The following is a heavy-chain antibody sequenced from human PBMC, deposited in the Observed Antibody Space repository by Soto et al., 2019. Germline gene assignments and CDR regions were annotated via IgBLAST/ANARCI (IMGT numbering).Heavy chain of an antibody. V-gene: IGHV3-23*01. J-gene: IGHJ4*02. D-gene: IGHD3-16*02. CDR2: ISATGGNT. CDR1: GFTFSTYA. CDR3: AEGTAAVIAFDYFAF. Sequence: VQLLESGGGLAQPGGSLRLSCAASGFTFSTYAMTWVRQAPGKGLEWVSAISATGGNTYHADSVKGRFTISRDNSKNTRYGQVDSLRAEDTAVYCCAEGTAAVIAFDYFAFWGQGTLVTVSS.